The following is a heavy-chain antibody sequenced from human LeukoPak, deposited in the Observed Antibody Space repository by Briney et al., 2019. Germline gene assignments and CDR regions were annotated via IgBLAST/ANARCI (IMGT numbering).Heavy chain of an antibody. CDR3: ARDIDGVLDY. CDR2: IIPIFGAA. J-gene: IGHJ4*02. V-gene: IGHV1-69*13. CDR1: GGTFSSYA. Sequence: GASVKVSCKASGGTFSSYAISWVRQAPGQGLEWMGGIIPIFGAANYAQKFQGRVTITADESTSTAYMELSSLRSEDTAVYHCARDIDGVLDYWGQGTLVTVSS. D-gene: IGHD3-10*01.